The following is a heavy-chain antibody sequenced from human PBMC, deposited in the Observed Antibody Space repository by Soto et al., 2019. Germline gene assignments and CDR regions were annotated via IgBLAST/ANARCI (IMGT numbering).Heavy chain of an antibody. Sequence: QVQLQESGPGLVKPAETLSLTCSVSGGSISSNDWSWIRQPPGKGLEYIGYISYNGNTNYKPSLKSPVTISVDTSKNQFSLKMSSVTAADPAVYYCARVSYHYVWGSSTGMDVWGQGTTVTVSS. D-gene: IGHD3-16*01. CDR3: ARVSYHYVWGSSTGMDV. J-gene: IGHJ6*02. CDR1: GGSISSND. CDR2: ISYNGNT. V-gene: IGHV4-59*01.